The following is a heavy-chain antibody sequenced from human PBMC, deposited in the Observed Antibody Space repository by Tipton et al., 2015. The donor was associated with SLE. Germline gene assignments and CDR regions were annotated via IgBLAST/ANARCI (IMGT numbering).Heavy chain of an antibody. CDR1: GGSFSGHY. CDR2: INPGGSG. J-gene: IGHJ6*02. V-gene: IGHV4-34*01. CDR3: ARHQAGYCTSTNCAGGGMDV. Sequence: TLSLTCAVYGGSFSGHYWSWIRQSPGKGLEWIGEINPGGSGNYNPSLKSRITISVDTSKNQLSLKVSSVTAADTAVYYCARHQAGYCTSTNCAGGGMDVWGQGTTVTVSS. D-gene: IGHD2-2*01.